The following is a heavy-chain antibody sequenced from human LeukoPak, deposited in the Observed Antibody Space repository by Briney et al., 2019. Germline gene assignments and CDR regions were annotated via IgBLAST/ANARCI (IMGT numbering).Heavy chain of an antibody. CDR2: VYYTGTT. CDR1: GGSISNYY. CDR3: AREERADYDFWSGYADNWYFDF. Sequence: SETLSLTCSVSGGSISNYYWSWIRQPPGKGLEWIGHVYYTGTTNYNPSLQSRVTISVDTSKNQLSLKLTPVTAADTAVYYCAREERADYDFWSGYADNWYFDFWGRGTLVTVSS. V-gene: IGHV4-59*12. D-gene: IGHD3-3*01. J-gene: IGHJ2*01.